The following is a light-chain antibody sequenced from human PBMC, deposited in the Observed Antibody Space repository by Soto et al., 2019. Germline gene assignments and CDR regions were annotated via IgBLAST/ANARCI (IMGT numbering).Light chain of an antibody. CDR2: EVS. V-gene: IGLV2-23*02. J-gene: IGLJ1*01. CDR1: SSDVGSYNL. CDR3: CSYAGSSTYV. Sequence: QSVLTQPASVSGSPLQSITISCTGTSSDVGSYNLVSWYQQHPGRAPKLTIYEVSKRPSGVSNRFSGSKSGNTASLTISGLQAEDEADYYCCSYAGSSTYVFGTGTKVTFL.